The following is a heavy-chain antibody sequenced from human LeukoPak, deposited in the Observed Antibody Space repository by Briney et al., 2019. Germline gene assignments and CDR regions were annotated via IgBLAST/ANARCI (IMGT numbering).Heavy chain of an antibody. J-gene: IGHJ4*02. Sequence: WGSLRLSCADSGFTFSSHWMSWVRQAQGKGLEWVANIKQDGSEIYYLDSVKGRFTISRDNAKNSLYLQMNSLRVEDTAGYYCATIEAVRFHYWGQGTLVTVSS. CDR3: ATIEAVRFHY. CDR2: IKQDGSEI. CDR1: GFTFSSHW. V-gene: IGHV3-7*01. D-gene: IGHD6-19*01.